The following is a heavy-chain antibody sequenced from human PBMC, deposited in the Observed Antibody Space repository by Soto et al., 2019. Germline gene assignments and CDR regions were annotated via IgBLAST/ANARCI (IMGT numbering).Heavy chain of an antibody. J-gene: IGHJ4*02. D-gene: IGHD3-22*01. CDR3: AGPPYYYDSSGYPLDY. CDR2: INHSGST. Sequence: PSETLSLTCAVYGGSFSGYYWSWIRQPPGKGLEWIGEINHSGSTNYNPSLKSRVTISVDTSKNQFSLKLSSVTAADTAVYYCAGPPYYYDSSGYPLDYWGQGILVTVSS. V-gene: IGHV4-34*01. CDR1: GGSFSGYY.